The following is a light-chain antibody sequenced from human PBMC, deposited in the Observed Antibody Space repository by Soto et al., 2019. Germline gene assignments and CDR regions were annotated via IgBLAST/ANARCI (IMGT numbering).Light chain of an antibody. V-gene: IGLV2-14*01. Sequence: QSVLTQPASVSGSPGQSITISCTGTSCDVGGYNYVSWYQQHPGKAPKLMIFEVSNRPSGVSNRFSGSKSGNTAFLTISGLQTEDEADYYCTSYTSSFTHLFGTGTKVTVL. CDR1: SCDVGGYNY. J-gene: IGLJ1*01. CDR2: EVS. CDR3: TSYTSSFTHL.